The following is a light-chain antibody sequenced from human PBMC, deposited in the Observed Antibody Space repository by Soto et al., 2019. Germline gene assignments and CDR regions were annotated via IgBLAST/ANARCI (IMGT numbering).Light chain of an antibody. CDR1: QGLGVW. CDR2: GAS. V-gene: IGKV1-12*01. J-gene: IGKJ4*01. Sequence: DIQMTQSPSSVSASVGDRFTITFRASQGLGVWLGWYQQKPGKAPQLLIFGASGLQSGVPSRFSGSGSGTDFTLTISSLQPEDFATYYCQQAYRFPLTFGGGTKV. CDR3: QQAYRFPLT.